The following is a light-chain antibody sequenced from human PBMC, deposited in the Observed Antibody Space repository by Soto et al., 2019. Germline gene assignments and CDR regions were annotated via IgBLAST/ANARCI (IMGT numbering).Light chain of an antibody. J-gene: IGKJ4*01. CDR2: KAS. Sequence: DIPMTQSPSTLSASVGDRVTITCRASQSVSGWLAWYQQRPEKAPKLLIYKASTLERGVPSRFSGSGSGTEFTLTISTLQPDDFATYYCQQYDSYPLTFGGGTRVDI. CDR3: QQYDSYPLT. V-gene: IGKV1-5*03. CDR1: QSVSGW.